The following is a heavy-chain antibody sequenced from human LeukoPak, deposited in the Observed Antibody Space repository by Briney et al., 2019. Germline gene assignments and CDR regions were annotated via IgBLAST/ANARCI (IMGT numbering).Heavy chain of an antibody. J-gene: IGHJ4*02. Sequence: GGSLRLSCAASGFTFRNYGIHWVRQAPGRGLEWVAVISYDGATKYYADSVKGRFTISRDNSKNTLYLQMNSLRAEDTAVYYCAKTRPLDSSSWSHGDYWGQGTLVTVSS. D-gene: IGHD6-13*01. CDR2: ISYDGATK. CDR3: AKTRPLDSSSWSHGDY. CDR1: GFTFRNYG. V-gene: IGHV3-30*18.